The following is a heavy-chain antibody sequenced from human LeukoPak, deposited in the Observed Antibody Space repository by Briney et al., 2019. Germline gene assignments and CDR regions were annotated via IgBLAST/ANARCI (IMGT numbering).Heavy chain of an antibody. V-gene: IGHV6-1*01. CDR2: PYYRSKWYN. Sequence: SQTLSLTCAISGDSVSSNSAAWNWIRQFPSRGLEWLGRPYYRSKWYNDYAVSVKSRITINPDTSKNQFSLQLNSVTPEDTAVYYCARVGDMITFGGVIVEGYFDYWGQGTLSPSPQ. CDR1: GDSVSSNSAA. CDR3: ARVGDMITFGGVIVEGYFDY. J-gene: IGHJ4*02. D-gene: IGHD3-16*02.